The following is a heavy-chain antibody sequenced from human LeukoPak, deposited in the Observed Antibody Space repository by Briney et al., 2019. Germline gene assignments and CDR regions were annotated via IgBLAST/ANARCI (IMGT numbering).Heavy chain of an antibody. Sequence: ASVKVSCTASGYTFTSYGISWVRQAPGQGLEWMGWISAYNGNTNYAQKLQGRVTMTTDTSTSTAYMELRSLRSDDTAVYYCARDSPEDYYDSSGYSGYDYWGQGTLVTVSS. V-gene: IGHV1-18*01. D-gene: IGHD3-22*01. CDR3: ARDSPEDYYDSSGYSGYDY. CDR2: ISAYNGNT. J-gene: IGHJ4*02. CDR1: GYTFTSYG.